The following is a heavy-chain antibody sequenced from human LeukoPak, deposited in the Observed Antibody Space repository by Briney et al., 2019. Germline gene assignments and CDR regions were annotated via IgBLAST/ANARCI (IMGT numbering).Heavy chain of an antibody. CDR3: ARSQYSSSYYFDY. CDR1: GYSISSGYY. CDR2: IYHSGST. D-gene: IGHD6-6*01. V-gene: IGHV4-38-2*02. Sequence: SETLSLTCTVSGYSISSGYYWGWIRQPPGKGLEWIGSIYHSGSTYYNPSLKSRVTISVDTSKNQFSLKLSSVTAADTAVYYCARSQYSSSYYFDYWGQGTLVTVSS. J-gene: IGHJ4*02.